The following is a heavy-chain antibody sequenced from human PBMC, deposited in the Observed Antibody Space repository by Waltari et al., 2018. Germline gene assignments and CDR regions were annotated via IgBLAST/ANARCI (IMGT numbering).Heavy chain of an antibody. V-gene: IGHV1-2*06. Sequence: QVQLVQSGAEVKKPGASVKVSCKASGYTFTGYYMHWVRQAPGQGLEWMGRINPNSGGTNYAQKVQGRVTMTRDTSISTAYMELSRLRSDDTAVYYCATLSSSWTNDAFDIWGQGTMVTVSS. D-gene: IGHD6-13*01. CDR3: ATLSSSWTNDAFDI. CDR1: GYTFTGYY. J-gene: IGHJ3*02. CDR2: INPNSGGT.